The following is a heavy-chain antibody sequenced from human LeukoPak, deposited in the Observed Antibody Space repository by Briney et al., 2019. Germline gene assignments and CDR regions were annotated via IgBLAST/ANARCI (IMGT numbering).Heavy chain of an antibody. CDR3: ARVGSGYCSSTSCLGADY. Sequence: ASVKVSCKASGYTFTSYDINWVRQATGQGLEWMGWMNPNSGNTGYAQKFQGRVTMTRNTSISTAYMELSSLRSEDTAVYYCARVGSGYCSSTSCLGADYWGQGTLVNVSS. D-gene: IGHD2-2*01. V-gene: IGHV1-8*01. J-gene: IGHJ4*02. CDR1: GYTFTSYD. CDR2: MNPNSGNT.